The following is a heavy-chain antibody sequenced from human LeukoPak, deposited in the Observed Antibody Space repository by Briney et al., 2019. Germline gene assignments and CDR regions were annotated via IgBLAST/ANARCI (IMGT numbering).Heavy chain of an antibody. V-gene: IGHV3-21*01. D-gene: IGHD3-10*01. Sequence: GGSLRLSCAASGFTFSSYSMNWVRQAPGKGLEWVSSISSSSSYIYYADSVKGRFTISRDSAKNSLYLQMNSLRAEDTAVYYCARDPYGSGSYYKGWFDPWGQGTLVTVSS. J-gene: IGHJ5*02. CDR3: ARDPYGSGSYYKGWFDP. CDR1: GFTFSSYS. CDR2: ISSSSSYI.